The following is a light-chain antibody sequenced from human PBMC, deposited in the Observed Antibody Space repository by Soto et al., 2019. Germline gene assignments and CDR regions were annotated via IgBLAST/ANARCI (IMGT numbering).Light chain of an antibody. CDR2: DVS. V-gene: IGLV2-14*01. J-gene: IGLJ1*01. CDR3: SSYTSSSTLLDV. CDR1: SSDVGGYNY. Sequence: QSALTQPASLSGSPGQSITISCTGTSSDVGGYNYVSWYQQHPGKAPKLMIYDVSNRPSGVSNRLSGSKSGNTASLTISRLQAEDEADYYCSSYTSSSTLLDVFGTGTKLTVL.